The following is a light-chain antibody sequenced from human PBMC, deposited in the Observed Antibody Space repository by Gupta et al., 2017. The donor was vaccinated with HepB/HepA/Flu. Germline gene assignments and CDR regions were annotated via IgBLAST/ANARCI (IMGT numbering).Light chain of an antibody. CDR1: QSICDW. V-gene: IGKV1-5*03. Sequence: DIQMTQSPSTLSASAGDTVTITCRASQSICDWLAWYQQKPAQAPNLIISKASKGEVGATFGFSGSGYEKEFTLTSSRRQDEAFDFYYHQQNFSYLTFGQGTKVEIK. J-gene: IGKJ1*01. CDR3: QQNFSYLT. CDR2: KAS.